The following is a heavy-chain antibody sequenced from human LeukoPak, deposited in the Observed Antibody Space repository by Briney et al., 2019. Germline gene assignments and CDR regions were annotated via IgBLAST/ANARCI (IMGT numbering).Heavy chain of an antibody. CDR2: SYTSGST. Sequence: PSETLSLTCTVSGGSIRSCYWSWGRQPAGKGLEWIGRSYTSGSTNYNPSLTRRVTMSVDTSKNQFSMKLSSVTAADTAVYYCARASGNLNWFDPWGQGTLVTVSS. J-gene: IGHJ5*02. V-gene: IGHV4-4*07. D-gene: IGHD3-10*01. CDR1: GGSIRSCY. CDR3: ARASGNLNWFDP.